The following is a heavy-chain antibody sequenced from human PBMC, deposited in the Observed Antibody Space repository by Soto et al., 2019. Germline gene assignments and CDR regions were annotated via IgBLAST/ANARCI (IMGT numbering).Heavy chain of an antibody. Sequence: PSETLSLTCTVSGVSISSYYWSWIRQPPGKGLEWIGYIYYSGSTNYNPSLKSRVTISVDTSKNQFSLKLSSVTAADTAVYYCARSTIFGVVHYYYGMDVWGQGTTVTVSS. CDR2: IYYSGST. D-gene: IGHD3-3*01. V-gene: IGHV4-59*01. CDR1: GVSISSYY. CDR3: ARSTIFGVVHYYYGMDV. J-gene: IGHJ6*02.